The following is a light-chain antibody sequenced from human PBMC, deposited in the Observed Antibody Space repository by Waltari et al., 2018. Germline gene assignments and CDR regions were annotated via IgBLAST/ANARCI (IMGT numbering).Light chain of an antibody. J-gene: IGLJ2*01. CDR1: TNDIGSYDY. V-gene: IGLV2-8*01. CDR3: SSYVASRIV. Sequence: QSALTQPPSASGSPGQSVTLSCTGTTNDIGSYDYVSWYQHHPGKAPKLIIYEVSNRPSGVSKRFSGSKSGSTASLTVSALQVEDEAIYCCSSYVASRIVFGGGTRLTVL. CDR2: EVS.